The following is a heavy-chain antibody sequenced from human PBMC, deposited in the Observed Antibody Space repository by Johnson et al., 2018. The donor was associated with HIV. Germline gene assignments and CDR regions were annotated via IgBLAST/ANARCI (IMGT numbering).Heavy chain of an antibody. CDR3: AKDAGIAVAEGAFDI. CDR2: IKQDGSEQ. CDR1: GFTFSSYW. Sequence: VQLVESGGGLVQPGGSLRLSCAASGFTFSSYWMSWVRQAPGKGLEWVANIKQDGSEQYYVDSVKGRFTISRDNAKNSLYLQLSSLRTEDTAVYYCAKDAGIAVAEGAFDIWGQGTMVTVSS. D-gene: IGHD6-19*01. J-gene: IGHJ3*02. V-gene: IGHV3-7*01.